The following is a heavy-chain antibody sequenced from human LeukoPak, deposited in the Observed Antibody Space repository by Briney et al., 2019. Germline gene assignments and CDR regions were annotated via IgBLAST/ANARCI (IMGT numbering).Heavy chain of an antibody. J-gene: IGHJ4*02. CDR2: IYYSGST. Sequence: KPSETLSLTCTVSGGSISSYYWSWVRQPPRKGLEWIGYIYYSGSTNYNPSLKSRVTISVDTSKNQFSLYLSSVTAADTSVDYCARARIAAAGKVDYWGQGTLVTVSS. CDR1: GGSISSYY. D-gene: IGHD6-13*01. CDR3: ARARIAAAGKVDY. V-gene: IGHV4-59*01.